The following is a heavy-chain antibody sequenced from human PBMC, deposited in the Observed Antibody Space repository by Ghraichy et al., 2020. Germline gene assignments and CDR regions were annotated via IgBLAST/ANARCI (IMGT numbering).Heavy chain of an antibody. D-gene: IGHD1-26*01. J-gene: IGHJ4*02. CDR3: ARGLGGATLRRLLRGYYFDY. CDR2: MNPNSGNT. CDR1: GYTFTSYD. Sequence: VKVSCKASGYTFTSYDINWVRQATGQGLEWMGWMNPNSGNTGYAQKFQGRVTMTRNTSISTAYMELSSLRSEDTAVYYCARGLGGATLRRLLRGYYFDYWGQGTLVTVSS. V-gene: IGHV1-8*01.